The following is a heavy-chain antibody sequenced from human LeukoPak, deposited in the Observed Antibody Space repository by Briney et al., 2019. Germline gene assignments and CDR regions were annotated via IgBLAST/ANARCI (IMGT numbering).Heavy chain of an antibody. D-gene: IGHD5-18*01. V-gene: IGHV1-3*01. CDR2: SNAGNGNT. CDR1: GYTCTSYA. CDR3: ATDPGLWSEGDYYYGIDV. Sequence: AAVKVSCTASGYTCTSYAMHWGRQAPGQRVEWMGWSNAGNGNTKYSQKFQGRVTITRDTSASTAYMELSSLRSEDTAVYSCATDPGLWSEGDYYYGIDVSGQGTTVTVSS. J-gene: IGHJ6*02.